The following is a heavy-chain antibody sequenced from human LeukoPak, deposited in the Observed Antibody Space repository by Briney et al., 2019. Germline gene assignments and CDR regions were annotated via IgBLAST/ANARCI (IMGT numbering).Heavy chain of an antibody. Sequence: GASVKVSCKASGYTFTGYYMHWVRQAPGQGLECMGWINPNSGGTNYAQKFQGRVTMTRDTSISTAYMELSRLRSDDTAVYYCAICSGGSCYLFDYWGQGTLVTVSS. D-gene: IGHD2-15*01. CDR3: AICSGGSCYLFDY. CDR1: GYTFTGYY. V-gene: IGHV1-2*02. CDR2: INPNSGGT. J-gene: IGHJ4*02.